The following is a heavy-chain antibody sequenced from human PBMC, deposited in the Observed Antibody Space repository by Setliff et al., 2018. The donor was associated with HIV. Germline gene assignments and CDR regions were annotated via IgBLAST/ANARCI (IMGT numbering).Heavy chain of an antibody. J-gene: IGHJ6*03. CDR2: FYYNGDS. D-gene: IGHD3-9*01. CDR3: ARGGDILTGSHYYYYYMDV. Sequence: SSETLSLTCTVSGDSVNDRSYFWGWIRQPPGKGLEWIGTFYYNGDSRYNPSLKSRVTRSVDTSKNQFSLKVSSVTAADTAVYYCARGGDILTGSHYYYYYMDVWGKGTTVTVSS. V-gene: IGHV4-39*07. CDR1: GDSVNDRSYF.